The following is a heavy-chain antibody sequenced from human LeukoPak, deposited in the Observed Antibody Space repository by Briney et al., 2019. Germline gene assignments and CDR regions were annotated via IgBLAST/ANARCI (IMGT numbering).Heavy chain of an antibody. Sequence: GGSLRLSCAASGFAFSSNWMHWVRKTPGKGLVWVSRINSGGSGTSYAASVEGRFTISRDNVKNTLYLQMDSLRAEDTAVYYCATSLGPLTEYWGQGTLVTVSS. CDR1: GFAFSSNW. D-gene: IGHD7-27*01. CDR3: ATSLGPLTEY. J-gene: IGHJ4*02. V-gene: IGHV3-74*01. CDR2: INSGGSGT.